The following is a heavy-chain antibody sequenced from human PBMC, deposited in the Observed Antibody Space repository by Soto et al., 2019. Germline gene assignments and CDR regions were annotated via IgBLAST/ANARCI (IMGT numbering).Heavy chain of an antibody. CDR2: IKNDGSCT. D-gene: IGHD3-16*01. J-gene: IGHJ4*02. CDR1: EFNFDNYG. CDR3: AQLRLMTFSHKHYFNH. V-gene: IGHV3-23*01. Sequence: GGSLRLSCVASEFNFDNYGMSWVRQAPGEGLAWVSAIKNDGSCTYYAASVEDRFTISGDNSKNTLYLQLNSLRAEDTAVYYCAQLRLMTFSHKHYFNHWGRGTLVTVSS.